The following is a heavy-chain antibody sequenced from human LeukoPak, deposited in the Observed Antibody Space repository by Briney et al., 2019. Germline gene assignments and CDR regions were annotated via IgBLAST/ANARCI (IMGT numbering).Heavy chain of an antibody. V-gene: IGHV1-69*13. CDR1: GYTFTSYG. CDR3: ARDGMSSSGDAFDI. D-gene: IGHD6-6*01. J-gene: IGHJ3*02. CDR2: IIPIFGTA. Sequence: SVKVPCKASGYTFTSYGISWVRQAPGQGLEWMGGIIPIFGTANYAQKFQGRVTITADESTSTAYMELSSLRSEDTAVYYCARDGMSSSGDAFDIWGQGTMVTVSS.